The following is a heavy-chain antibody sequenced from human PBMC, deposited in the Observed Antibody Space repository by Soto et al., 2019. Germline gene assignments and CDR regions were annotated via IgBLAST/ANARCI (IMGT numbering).Heavy chain of an antibody. J-gene: IGHJ4*02. CDR1: GFTFSSYA. CDR2: ISGRGGRT. D-gene: IGHD6-19*01. Sequence: EVQMLESGGGLVQPGGSLRLSCAASGFTFSSYAMSWVRQTPGKGLEWVSTISGRGGRTYHADSVKGRFTISRDNSKNALYLQVNSLRAEEKAVYYCAKERSQSAGAGTSGFDYWGQGTLVT. V-gene: IGHV3-23*01. CDR3: AKERSQSAGAGTSGFDY.